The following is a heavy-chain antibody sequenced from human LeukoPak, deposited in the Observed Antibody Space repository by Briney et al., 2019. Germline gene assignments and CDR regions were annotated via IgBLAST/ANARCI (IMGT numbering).Heavy chain of an antibody. CDR3: GSGRSDYYDSSGYSLGAFDI. V-gene: IGHV3-30-3*01. CDR1: GFTFSSYA. D-gene: IGHD3-22*01. CDR2: ISYDGSNK. J-gene: IGHJ3*02. Sequence: GGSLRLSCAASGFTFSSYAMHWVRQAPGKGLEWVAVISYDGSNKYYADSVKGRFTISRDNSKNTLYLQMNSLRAEDTAVYYCGSGRSDYYDSSGYSLGAFDIGGQGTMVTVSS.